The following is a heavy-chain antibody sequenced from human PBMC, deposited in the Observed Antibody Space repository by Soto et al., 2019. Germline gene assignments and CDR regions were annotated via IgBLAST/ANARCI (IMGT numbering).Heavy chain of an antibody. D-gene: IGHD2-21*01. CDR3: ARLVVVIRSYYGXDV. CDR1: GGSISSSSYY. CDR2: IYYSGST. J-gene: IGHJ6*02. V-gene: IGHV4-39*01. Sequence: PSETLSLTCTVSGGSISSSSYYWGWIRQPPGKGLEWIGSIYYSGSTYYNPSLKSRVTISVDTSKDQFSLKLSSVTAADTAVYYCARLVVVIRSYYGXDVWGQGTTVTVSS.